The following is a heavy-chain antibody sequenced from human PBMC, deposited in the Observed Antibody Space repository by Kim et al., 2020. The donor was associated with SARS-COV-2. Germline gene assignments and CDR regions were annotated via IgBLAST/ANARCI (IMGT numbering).Heavy chain of an antibody. CDR2: ITASSTQT. V-gene: IGHV3-23*01. CDR3: VKGMPSFDL. J-gene: IGHJ5*02. CDR1: GLSFRNLG. D-gene: IGHD2-2*01. Sequence: GGSLRLSCVASGLSFRNLGMSWVRQAPGKGLEWVSGITASSTQTFYADSVKGRFTISRDNSKNTLYLQLNSLRVEDTAVYYCVKGMPSFDLWGQGALVT.